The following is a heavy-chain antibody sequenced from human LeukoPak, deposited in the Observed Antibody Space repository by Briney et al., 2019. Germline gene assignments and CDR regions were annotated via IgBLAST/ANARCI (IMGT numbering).Heavy chain of an antibody. J-gene: IGHJ4*02. V-gene: IGHV4-34*01. CDR3: ARGNSYYDSSGAFDY. CDR1: GGSFSGNY. CDR2: INHSGST. D-gene: IGHD3-22*01. Sequence: PSETLSLTCAVYGGSFSGNYWSWIRQPPGKGLEWIGEINHSGSTNYNPSLKSRVTLSVDTSKNQFSLKLSSVTAADTAVYYCARGNSYYDSSGAFDYGGQGTLVTVSS.